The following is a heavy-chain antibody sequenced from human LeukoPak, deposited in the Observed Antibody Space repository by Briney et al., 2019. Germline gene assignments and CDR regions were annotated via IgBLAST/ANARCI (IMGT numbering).Heavy chain of an antibody. CDR3: ARGGSEWLLYRNYYMDV. Sequence: ASVKVSCKASGYTFTSYYMHWVRQAPGQGLEWMGIINPSGGSTSYAQKFQGRVTMTRDTSTSTVYMELSSLRAEDTAVYYCARGGSEWLLYRNYYMDVWGKGTTVTVSS. V-gene: IGHV1-46*01. J-gene: IGHJ6*03. CDR1: GYTFTSYY. CDR2: INPSGGST. D-gene: IGHD3-3*01.